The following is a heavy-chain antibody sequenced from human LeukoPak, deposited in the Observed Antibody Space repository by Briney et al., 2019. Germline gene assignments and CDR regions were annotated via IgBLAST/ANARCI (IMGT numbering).Heavy chain of an antibody. CDR3: ASGYSSSWYDY. J-gene: IGHJ4*02. CDR2: IYYSGST. CDR1: GGSISSYY. V-gene: IGHV4-59*01. D-gene: IGHD6-13*01. Sequence: SETLSLTSTVSGGSISSYYWSWIRQPPGKGLEWIGYIYYSGSTNYNPSLKSRVTISVDTSKNQFSLKLSSVTAADTAVYYCASGYSSSWYDYWGQGTLVTVSS.